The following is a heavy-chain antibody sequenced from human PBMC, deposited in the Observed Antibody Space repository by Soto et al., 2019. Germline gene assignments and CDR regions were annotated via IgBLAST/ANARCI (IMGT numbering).Heavy chain of an antibody. CDR3: ARDTAVPTLTTNYNYGMDV. CDR2: ISAYNGNT. Sequence: ASVKVSCEASGYTFTSYGISWARQAPGQGLEWMGWISAYNGNTNYAQKLQGRVTMTTDTSTSTAYMELRSLRFDDTAVYYCARDTAVPTLTTNYNYGMDVWGQGTTVKVSS. J-gene: IGHJ6*02. V-gene: IGHV1-18*04. CDR1: GYTFTSYG. D-gene: IGHD4-4*01.